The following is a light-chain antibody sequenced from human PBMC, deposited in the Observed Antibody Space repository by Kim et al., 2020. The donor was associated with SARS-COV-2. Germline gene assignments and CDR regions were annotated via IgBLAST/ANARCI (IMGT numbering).Light chain of an antibody. Sequence: GSPGQTASITCSGDKLGDKYACWYQQKPGQSPVLVIYQDSKRPSGIPERFSGSNSGNTATMTISGTQAMDEADYYCQAWDSSTAVFGTGTKVTVL. V-gene: IGLV3-1*01. CDR1: KLGDKY. J-gene: IGLJ1*01. CDR2: QDS. CDR3: QAWDSSTAV.